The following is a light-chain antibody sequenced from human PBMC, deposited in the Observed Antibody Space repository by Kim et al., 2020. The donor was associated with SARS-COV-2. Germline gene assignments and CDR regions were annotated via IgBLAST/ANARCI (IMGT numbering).Light chain of an antibody. J-gene: IGLJ1*01. V-gene: IGLV3-19*01. Sequence: SSELTQDPDVSVALGQTVRITCQGDSLRNYYATWYQKKPGQAPVLVFYGKNNRPSGIPDRFSGSSSGDTASLSITGAQAEDEAHYYCSSRDNSDYVFGVGTKSPS. CDR2: GKN. CDR1: SLRNYY. CDR3: SSRDNSDYV.